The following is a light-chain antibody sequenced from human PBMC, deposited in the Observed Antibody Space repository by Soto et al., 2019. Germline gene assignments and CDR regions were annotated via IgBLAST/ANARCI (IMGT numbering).Light chain of an antibody. J-gene: IGLJ2*01. V-gene: IGLV8-61*01. Sequence: QTVVTQEPSFSVSPGGTVTLTCGLTSGSVSTTYYPSWYQQTPGQAPRTLIYSTNIRSSGVPDRFSGYILGNKAALTITGAQADDESDYHCMLYSGVCLVVFGGGTHLTVL. CDR1: SGSVSTTYY. CDR3: MLYSGVCLVV. CDR2: STN.